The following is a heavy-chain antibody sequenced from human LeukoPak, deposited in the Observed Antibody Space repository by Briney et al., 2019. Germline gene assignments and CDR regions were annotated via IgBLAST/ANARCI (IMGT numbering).Heavy chain of an antibody. Sequence: SETLSLTCTVSGGSISSSSYYWGWIRQPPGKGLEWIGSIYYSGSTYYNPSLKSRVTISVDTSKNQFSLKLSSVTAADTAVYYCARGSFSDNGVFDYWGQGALVIVSS. D-gene: IGHD1-26*01. CDR3: ARGSFSDNGVFDY. J-gene: IGHJ4*02. CDR1: GGSISSSSYY. CDR2: IYYSGST. V-gene: IGHV4-39*01.